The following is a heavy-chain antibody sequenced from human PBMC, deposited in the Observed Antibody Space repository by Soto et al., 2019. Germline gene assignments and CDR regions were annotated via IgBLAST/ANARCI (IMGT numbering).Heavy chain of an antibody. Sequence: SETLSLTCTVSGASISGFYWSWIRKSAGKGLEWIGRIYATGTTDYNPSLKSRVMMSVDTSKKQFSLKLRSVTAADTAVYYCVRDGTKTLRDWLDPWGQGISVTDSS. CDR2: IYATGTT. J-gene: IGHJ5*02. D-gene: IGHD1-1*01. V-gene: IGHV4-4*07. CDR1: GASISGFY. CDR3: VRDGTKTLRDWLDP.